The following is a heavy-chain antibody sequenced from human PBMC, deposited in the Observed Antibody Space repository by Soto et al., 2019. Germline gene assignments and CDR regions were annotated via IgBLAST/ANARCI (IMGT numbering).Heavy chain of an antibody. CDR3: ATSPPVTTKTKFDY. CDR1: GLTFSSYA. D-gene: IGHD4-17*01. CDR2: ISGSGGST. Sequence: GGSLRLSCAASGLTFSSYAMSWVRQAPGKGLEWVSAISGSGGSTYYADSVKGRFTISRDNSKNTLYLQMNSLRAEDTAVYYCATSPPVTTKTKFDYWGQGTLVTVSS. J-gene: IGHJ4*02. V-gene: IGHV3-23*01.